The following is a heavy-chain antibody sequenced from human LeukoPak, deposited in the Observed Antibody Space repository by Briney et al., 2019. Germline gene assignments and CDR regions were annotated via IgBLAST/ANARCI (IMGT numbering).Heavy chain of an antibody. CDR3: AGTEVATISAFDY. J-gene: IGHJ4*02. Sequence: SETLSLTCTVSGGSISSYHWSWIRQPPGKGLEWIGYIYTSGSTNYNPSLKSRVTISVDTSKNQFSLKLSSVTAADTAVYYCAGTEVATISAFDYWGQGTLVTVSS. CDR2: IYTSGST. CDR1: GGSISSYH. V-gene: IGHV4-4*09. D-gene: IGHD5-12*01.